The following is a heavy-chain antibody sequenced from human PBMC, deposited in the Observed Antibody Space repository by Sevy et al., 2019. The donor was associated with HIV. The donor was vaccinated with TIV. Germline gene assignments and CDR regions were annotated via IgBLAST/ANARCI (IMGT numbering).Heavy chain of an antibody. Sequence: ASVKVSCKASGFSFSSYGFTWVRQAPGQGLEWMGWVGVYNGNSNSAQRLQGRVTLTTDTSTSTGYMELSGLKSDDTAVYYCARVPTYYYGSSTYFDYWGQGTPVTVSS. CDR1: GFSFSSYG. CDR2: VGVYNGNS. J-gene: IGHJ4*02. V-gene: IGHV1-18*01. D-gene: IGHD3-10*01. CDR3: ARVPTYYYGSSTYFDY.